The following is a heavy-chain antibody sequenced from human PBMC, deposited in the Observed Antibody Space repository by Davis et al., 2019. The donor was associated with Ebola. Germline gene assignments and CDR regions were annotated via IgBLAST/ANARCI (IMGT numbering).Heavy chain of an antibody. CDR1: GFTFSSHA. CDR3: ARSNEGYCSGGSCSPIKFFDY. D-gene: IGHD2-15*01. J-gene: IGHJ4*02. Sequence: PGGSLRLSCAASGFTFSSHAMSWVRQAPGKGLEWVSYISSSRIYTNYADSVKGRFTISRDNAKNSQYLQMNSLRAEDTAVYYCARSNEGYCSGGSCSPIKFFDYWGQGTLVTVSS. V-gene: IGHV3-21*05. CDR2: ISSSRIYT.